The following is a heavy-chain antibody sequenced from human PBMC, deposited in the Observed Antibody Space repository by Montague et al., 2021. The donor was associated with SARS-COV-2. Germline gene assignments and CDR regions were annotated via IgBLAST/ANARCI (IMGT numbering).Heavy chain of an antibody. CDR3: ARLKRYFDSSGSPSAFDF. CDR1: GGSITNNIDY. CDR2: IYYTGNT. V-gene: IGHV4-39*02. J-gene: IGHJ3*01. D-gene: IGHD3-22*01. Sequence: SETLSLTCTVSGGSITNNIDYWTWIRQPQGKGLEWIGSIYYTGNTYYNPSLQSRVTISVVTSKNHFTLKLSSVTAAATAVYYCARLKRYFDSSGSPSAFDFWGQGTKVTVSS.